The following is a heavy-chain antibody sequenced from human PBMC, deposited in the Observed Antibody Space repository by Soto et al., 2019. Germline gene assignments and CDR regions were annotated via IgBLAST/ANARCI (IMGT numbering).Heavy chain of an antibody. Sequence: DVQLLESGGGLVQPGGSLRLSCAASGFTFSKYAMTWVRQAPGKGLEWVSGIGGGGTTYYADSVKSRFNISRDNSKISLSLPVNGVSAEYKATYYCLTYCSTTSCRGFDLWGQGPVVSV. CDR1: GFTFSKYA. D-gene: IGHD2-2*01. J-gene: IGHJ5*02. CDR2: IGGGGTT. V-gene: IGHV3-23*01. CDR3: LTYCSTTSCRGFDL.